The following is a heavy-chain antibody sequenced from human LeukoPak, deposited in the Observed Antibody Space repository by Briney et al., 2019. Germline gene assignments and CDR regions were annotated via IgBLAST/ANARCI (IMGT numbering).Heavy chain of an antibody. D-gene: IGHD4-17*01. CDR3: ARDLDYGYY. Sequence: SETLSLTCTVSGGSISSSSYYWGWIRQPPGKGLEWIGSIYYSGSTYYNPSLKSRVTISVDTSKNQFSLKLSSVTAADTAVYYCARDLDYGYYWGQGTLVTVSS. CDR2: IYYSGST. CDR1: GGSISSSSYY. V-gene: IGHV4-39*07. J-gene: IGHJ4*02.